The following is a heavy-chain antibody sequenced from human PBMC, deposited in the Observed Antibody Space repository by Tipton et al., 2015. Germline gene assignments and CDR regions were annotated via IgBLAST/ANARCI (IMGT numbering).Heavy chain of an antibody. D-gene: IGHD4-17*01. Sequence: SLRLSCAASGFTFNSFSMNWVRQAPGKGLEWVSSISTMGSYIYYADPVKGRFTISRDNDKNSLYLQMNSLRAEDTAVYYCARDPPLTTVTTGDDASDIWGQGTMVTVSS. J-gene: IGHJ3*02. CDR3: ARDPPLTTVTTGDDASDI. CDR1: GFTFNSFS. CDR2: ISTMGSYI. V-gene: IGHV3-21*01.